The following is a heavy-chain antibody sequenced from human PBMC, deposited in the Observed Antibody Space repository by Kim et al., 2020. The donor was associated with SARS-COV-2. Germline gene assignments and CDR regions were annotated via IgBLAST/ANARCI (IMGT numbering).Heavy chain of an antibody. D-gene: IGHD4-17*01. CDR3: ATVGGDYPAGYGMDV. J-gene: IGHJ6*02. Sequence: GGSLRLSCGASGFTFTNAWLTWVRQAPGGGLEWVGRIRSKSEGGTTDYAAPVKGRFTISRDDSKNTLYLEMNSLKTEDTAVYYCATVGGDYPAGYGMDVWGQGTTVTVSS. V-gene: IGHV3-15*01. CDR2: IRSKSEGGTT. CDR1: GFTFTNAW.